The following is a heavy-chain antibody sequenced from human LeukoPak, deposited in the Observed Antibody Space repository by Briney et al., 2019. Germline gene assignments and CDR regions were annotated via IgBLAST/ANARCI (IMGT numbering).Heavy chain of an antibody. D-gene: IGHD2-15*01. CDR2: INPNSGGR. CDR1: GYTFTGYY. CDR3: ARGLPNDIVVVVVLDY. J-gene: IGHJ4*02. Sequence: VASVKVSCTASGYTFTGYYMHWVRQAHGQGLEWMGWINPNSGGRNYAQKFQGRVTITRDKYISTAYMELSRLRSDDTAVYYCARGLPNDIVVVVVLDYWGQGTLVTVSS. V-gene: IGHV1-2*02.